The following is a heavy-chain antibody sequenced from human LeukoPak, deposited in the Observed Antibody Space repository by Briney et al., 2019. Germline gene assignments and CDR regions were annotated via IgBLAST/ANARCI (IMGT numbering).Heavy chain of an antibody. CDR1: GGSFSGYY. Sequence: SETLSLTCAVYGGSFSGYYWSWIRQPPGKGLEWIGEINHSGSTSYNPSLKSRVTISVDTSKNQFSLKLSSVTAADTAVYYCARARSGYETGDYWGQGTLVTVSS. CDR3: ARARSGYETGDY. J-gene: IGHJ4*02. D-gene: IGHD5-12*01. CDR2: INHSGST. V-gene: IGHV4-34*01.